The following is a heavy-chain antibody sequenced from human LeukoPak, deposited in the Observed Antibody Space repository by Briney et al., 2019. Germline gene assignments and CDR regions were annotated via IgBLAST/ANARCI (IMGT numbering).Heavy chain of an antibody. D-gene: IGHD3-22*01. V-gene: IGHV3-66*01. CDR3: AREMDSSGYYMYQH. CDR1: GFTVSSNY. Sequence: GGSLRLSCAASGFTVSSNYMSWVRQAPGKGLEWVSVIYSGGSTYYADSVKGRFTISRDNSKNTLYLQMNSLRAEDTAVYYCAREMDSSGYYMYQHWGQGTLVTVSS. CDR2: IYSGGST. J-gene: IGHJ1*01.